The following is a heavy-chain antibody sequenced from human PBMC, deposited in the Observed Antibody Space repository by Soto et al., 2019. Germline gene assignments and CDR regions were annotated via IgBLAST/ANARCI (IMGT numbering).Heavy chain of an antibody. J-gene: IGHJ4*02. D-gene: IGHD2-15*01. CDR1: GFTFSSYW. CDR2: INTDGSST. CDR3: AKVDGGLDY. Sequence: GGSLILSCAASGFTFSSYWMHWVRQAPGKGLVWVSRINTDGSSTSYADSVKGRFTISRDNSKNTLYLQMNSLRAEDTAVYYCAKVDGGLDYWGQGTLVTVSS. V-gene: IGHV3-74*01.